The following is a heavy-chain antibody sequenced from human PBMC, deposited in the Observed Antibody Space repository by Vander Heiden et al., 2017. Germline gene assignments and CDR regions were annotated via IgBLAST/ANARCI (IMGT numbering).Heavy chain of an antibody. J-gene: IGHJ5*02. CDR2: TRNKANSYTS. Sequence: EVQLVESGGGLVQPGGSLRLSCAAFGFTLSDHYNNWVHQAAGKGLEVIGRTRNKANSYTSEYAASVKGRFIISRDDSKNSLYLQMNSLKTEDTAVYYCARANYGGNSGWFDPWGQGTLVTVSS. V-gene: IGHV3-72*01. D-gene: IGHD4-17*01. CDR3: ARANYGGNSGWFDP. CDR1: GFTLSDHY.